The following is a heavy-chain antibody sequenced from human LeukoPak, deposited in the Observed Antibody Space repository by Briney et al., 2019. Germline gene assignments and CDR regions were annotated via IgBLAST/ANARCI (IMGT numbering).Heavy chain of an antibody. J-gene: IGHJ4*02. CDR2: IDYSGST. CDR3: ARGPSVPAALPFDY. D-gene: IGHD2-2*01. Sequence: SETLSLTCTVSGGSISSGDYHWSWTRQPPGKGLEWIGYIDYSGSTYFNPSLKSRVTISVDTSKNQFSLKLNSVTAADTAIYYCARGPSVPAALPFDYWGQGTLVTVSS. V-gene: IGHV4-30-4*01. CDR1: GGSISSGDYH.